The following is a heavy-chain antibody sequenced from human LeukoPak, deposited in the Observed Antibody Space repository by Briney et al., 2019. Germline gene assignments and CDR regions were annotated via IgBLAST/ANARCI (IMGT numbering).Heavy chain of an antibody. CDR2: IYHSGST. D-gene: IGHD1-26*01. CDR3: ARLWWVGATFGPTDGDDAFDI. J-gene: IGHJ3*02. CDR1: GGSISSGGYS. Sequence: SETLSLTCAVSGGSISSGGYSWSWLRQPPGKGLEWIGYIYHSGSTYYNPSLKSRVTISVDTSKTQFSLKLSSVTAADTAVYYCARLWWVGATFGPTDGDDAFDIWGQGTMVTVSS. V-gene: IGHV4-30-2*03.